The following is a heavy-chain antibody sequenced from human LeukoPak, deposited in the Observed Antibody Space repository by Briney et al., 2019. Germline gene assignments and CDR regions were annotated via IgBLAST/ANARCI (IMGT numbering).Heavy chain of an antibody. D-gene: IGHD5-24*01. J-gene: IGHJ5*02. V-gene: IGHV3-48*03. CDR3: AREAADGYVFGEFDP. CDR1: GFTFSSYE. CDR2: ISRSGSSI. Sequence: GGSLRLSCAASGFTFSSYEMNWVRQAPGKGLEWVSYISRSGSSIYYADSVKGRFTISRDNAKNSLYLQMNSLRAEDTAVYYCAREAADGYVFGEFDPWGQGTLVTVSS.